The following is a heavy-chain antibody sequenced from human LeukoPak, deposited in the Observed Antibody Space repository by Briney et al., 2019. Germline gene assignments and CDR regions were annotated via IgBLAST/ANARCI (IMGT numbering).Heavy chain of an antibody. CDR3: ARVYFQYYYDSSGQNDY. V-gene: IGHV3-7*01. J-gene: IGHJ4*02. CDR2: IKQDGSEK. Sequence: GGSMRLSCAASGFTFSSYWMSWVRKAPGKGLERVANIKQDGSEKYYVDSVKGRFTISRDNAKNSLYLQMNSLRAEDTAVYYCARVYFQYYYDSSGQNDYWGQGILVTVSS. CDR1: GFTFSSYW. D-gene: IGHD3-22*01.